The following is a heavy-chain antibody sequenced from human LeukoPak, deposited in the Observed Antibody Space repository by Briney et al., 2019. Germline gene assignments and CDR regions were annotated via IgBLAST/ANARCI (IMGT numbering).Heavy chain of an antibody. D-gene: IGHD3-22*01. CDR2: ISGSGGST. J-gene: IGHJ4*02. V-gene: IGHV3-23*01. CDR3: AKILYYDSSPDY. Sequence: PGGSLRLSCAASGFTFSSYAMSWVRQAPGKGLEWVSAISGSGGSTYYADSVKGRFTISRDNSKNTLYLQMNSQRAEDTAVYYCAKILYYDSSPDYWSQGTLVTVSS. CDR1: GFTFSSYA.